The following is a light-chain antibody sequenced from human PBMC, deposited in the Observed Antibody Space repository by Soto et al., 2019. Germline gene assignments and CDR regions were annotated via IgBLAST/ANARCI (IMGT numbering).Light chain of an antibody. CDR1: TSNIGAGYD. J-gene: IGLJ2*01. Sequence: QSVLTQPPSVSGAPGQRVTISCTGSTSNIGAGYDVHWYQQFPGTAPKFLMYGNSNRPSGVPDRFSGSKSGTSASLAITGLQAEDEADYYCQSYDSSLSGVLFGGGTKLTVL. CDR2: GNS. CDR3: QSYDSSLSGVL. V-gene: IGLV1-40*01.